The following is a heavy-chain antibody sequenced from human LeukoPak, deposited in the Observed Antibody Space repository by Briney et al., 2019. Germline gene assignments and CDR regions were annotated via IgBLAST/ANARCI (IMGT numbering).Heavy chain of an antibody. Sequence: ASVKVSCKASGYTFSGYYMHWVRQAPGQGLEWMGWINPNSGGTNYAQKFQGRVTMTRDTSISTAYMELSRLRSDDTAVYYCARGDEYVSTWYVDYWGQGTLVTVSS. V-gene: IGHV1-2*02. CDR3: ARGDEYVSTWYVDY. CDR1: GYTFSGYY. CDR2: INPNSGGT. D-gene: IGHD6-13*01. J-gene: IGHJ4*02.